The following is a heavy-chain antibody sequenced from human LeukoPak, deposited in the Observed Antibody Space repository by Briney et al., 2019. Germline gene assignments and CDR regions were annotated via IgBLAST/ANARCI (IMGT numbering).Heavy chain of an antibody. J-gene: IGHJ4*02. D-gene: IGHD3-22*01. CDR3: ARAYYYDSSGYYAY. V-gene: IGHV1-18*01. Sequence: ASVKVSCKASGYTFTSYGISWVRQAPGQGLEWMGWISAYNGNTNYAQKLQGRVTMTTDTSTSTAYMELRSLRSDDTAVYYCARAYYYDSSGYYAYWGQGTLVTVSS. CDR2: ISAYNGNT. CDR1: GYTFTSYG.